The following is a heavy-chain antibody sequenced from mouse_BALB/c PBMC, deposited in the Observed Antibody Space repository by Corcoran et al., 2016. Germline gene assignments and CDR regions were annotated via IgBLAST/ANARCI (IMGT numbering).Heavy chain of an antibody. CDR2: IYWEDDK. CDR3: ARSHAYYAMDY. J-gene: IGHJ4*01. V-gene: IGHV8-12*01. Sequence: QVTLKESGPGILQPSQTLSLTCSFSGFSLSTSGMGVSWIRKPSGKGLEWLAHIYWEDDKRYNPSLKSRLTIYKDTSRNQVFLKITSVDTADTATYYCARSHAYYAMDYWGQGTSVTVSS. CDR1: GFSLSTSGMG.